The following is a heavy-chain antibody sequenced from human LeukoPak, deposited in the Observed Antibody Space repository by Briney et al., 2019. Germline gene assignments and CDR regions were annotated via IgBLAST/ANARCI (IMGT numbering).Heavy chain of an antibody. CDR3: ASGYCSGGSCYSVFDY. D-gene: IGHD2-15*01. J-gene: IGHJ4*02. V-gene: IGHV1-69*06. CDR2: IIPIFGTA. CDR1: GGTFSSYA. Sequence: ASVKVSCKASGGTFSSYAISWVRQAPGQGLEWMGGIIPIFGTANYAQNFQGRVTITADKSTSTAYMELSSLRSEDTAVYYCASGYCSGGSCYSVFDYWGQGTLVTVSS.